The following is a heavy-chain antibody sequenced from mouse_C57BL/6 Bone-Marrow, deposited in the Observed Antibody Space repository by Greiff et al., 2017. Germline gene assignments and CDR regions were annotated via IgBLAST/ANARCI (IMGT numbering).Heavy chain of an antibody. CDR3: ARFYSNYVYWYFDV. D-gene: IGHD2-5*01. V-gene: IGHV1-81*01. Sequence: QVHVKQSGAELARPGASVKLSCKASGYTFTSYGISWVKQRTGQGLEWIGEIYPRSGNTYYNEKFKGKATLTADKSSSTAYMELRSLTSEDSAVYFCARFYSNYVYWYFDVWGTGTTVTVSS. J-gene: IGHJ1*03. CDR1: GYTFTSYG. CDR2: IYPRSGNT.